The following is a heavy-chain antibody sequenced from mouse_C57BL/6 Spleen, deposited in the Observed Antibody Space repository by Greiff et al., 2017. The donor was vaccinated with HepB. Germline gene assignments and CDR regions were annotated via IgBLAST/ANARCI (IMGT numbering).Heavy chain of an antibody. D-gene: IGHD1-1*02. V-gene: IGHV5-9*01. CDR3: ARQGVLSYYAMDD. CDR2: ISGGGGNT. Sequence: DVQLQESGGGLVKPGGSLKLSCAASGFTFSSYTMSWVRQTPEKRLEWVATISGGGGNTYYPDSVKGRFTISRDNAKNTLYLQMSSLRSEDTALYYCARQGVLSYYAMDDWGQGTSVTVSS. J-gene: IGHJ4*01. CDR1: GFTFSSYT.